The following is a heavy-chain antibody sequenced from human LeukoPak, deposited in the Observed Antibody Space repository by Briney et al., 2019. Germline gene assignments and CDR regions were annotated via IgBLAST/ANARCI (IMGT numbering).Heavy chain of an antibody. CDR3: GRGPSSNYYYHYYMDV. D-gene: IGHD2-2*01. CDR1: GYTLTDYF. J-gene: IGHJ6*03. Sequence: GASVKVSCKASGYTLTDYFMHWVRQAPGQGLEWMGWINPNNGATNYAQEFQGRVTMTRDTSISTAYMDLSRLRSDDTAVYYCGRGPSSNYYYHYYMDVWGKGTTVTVSS. V-gene: IGHV1-2*02. CDR2: INPNNGAT.